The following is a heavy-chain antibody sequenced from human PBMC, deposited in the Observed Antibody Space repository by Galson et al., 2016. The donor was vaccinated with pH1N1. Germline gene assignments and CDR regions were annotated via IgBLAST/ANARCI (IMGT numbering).Heavy chain of an antibody. CDR1: GGSISTSSYY. Sequence: ETLSLTCTVSGGSISTSSYYWGWIRQPPGKGLEWIGNIYYSGSTYYNPSLKSRVTIFVDTSKNQFSLKLSSVAAADTAVYYCARFWHLGELGWWFDNWGQGTLVTVSS. J-gene: IGHJ4*02. D-gene: IGHD3-16*01. V-gene: IGHV4-39*07. CDR2: IYYSGST. CDR3: ARFWHLGELGWWFDN.